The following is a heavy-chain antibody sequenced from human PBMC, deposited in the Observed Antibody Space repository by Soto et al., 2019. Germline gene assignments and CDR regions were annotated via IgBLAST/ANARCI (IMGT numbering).Heavy chain of an antibody. J-gene: IGHJ6*02. V-gene: IGHV1-69*13. D-gene: IGHD6-13*01. CDR2: IIPIFGTA. CDR1: GGTFSSYA. CDR3: AREAGIAAFEESQRGHYGMDV. Sequence: SVKVSCKASGGTFSSYAISWVRQAPGQGLEWMGGIIPIFGTANYAQKFQGRVTITADESTSTAYMELSSLRSEDTAVYYCAREAGIAAFEESQRGHYGMDVWGQGTTVTVS.